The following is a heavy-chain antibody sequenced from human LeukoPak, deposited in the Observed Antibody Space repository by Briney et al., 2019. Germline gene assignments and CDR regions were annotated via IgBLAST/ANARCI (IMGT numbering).Heavy chain of an antibody. V-gene: IGHV4-39*07. J-gene: IGHJ6*03. Sequence: WVRQAPGKGLEWIGSIYYSGSTYYNPSLKSRVTISVDTSKNQFSLKLSSVTAADTAVYYCARHPYSYGYSGYYYYYMDVWGKGTTVTVSS. D-gene: IGHD5-18*01. CDR3: ARHPYSYGYSGYYYYYMDV. CDR2: IYYSGST.